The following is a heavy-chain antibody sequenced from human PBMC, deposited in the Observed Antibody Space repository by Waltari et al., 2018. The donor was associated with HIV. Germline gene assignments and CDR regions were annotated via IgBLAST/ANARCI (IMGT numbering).Heavy chain of an antibody. CDR1: GDSVSSNSAA. V-gene: IGHV6-1*01. J-gene: IGHJ6*02. D-gene: IGHD1-7*01. Sequence: QVQLQQSGPGLVKPSQTLSLTCAISGDSVSSNSAAWNWIRQSPSRGLEWLGRTYYRSKWYNDYAVSVKSRITINPDTSKNQFSLQLNSVTPEDTAVYYCARVGKDVTGTITYYYYGMDVWGQGTTVTVSS. CDR3: ARVGKDVTGTITYYYYGMDV. CDR2: TYYRSKWYN.